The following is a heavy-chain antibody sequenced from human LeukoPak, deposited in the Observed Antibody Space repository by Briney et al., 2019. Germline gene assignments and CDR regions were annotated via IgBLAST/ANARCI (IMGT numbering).Heavy chain of an antibody. J-gene: IGHJ4*02. CDR3: APGIFDWLTREEYYFDY. V-gene: IGHV4-61*02. CDR1: GGSISSGSYY. D-gene: IGHD3-9*01. CDR2: IYTSGST. Sequence: SETLSLTCTVSGGSISSGSYYWSWIRQPAGKGLEWIGRIYTSGSTNYNPSLKSRVTISVDTSKNQFSLKLSSVTAADTAVYYCAPGIFDWLTREEYYFDYWGQGTPVTVSS.